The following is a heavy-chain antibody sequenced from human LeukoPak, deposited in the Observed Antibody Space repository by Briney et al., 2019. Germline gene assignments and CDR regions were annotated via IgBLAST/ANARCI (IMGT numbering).Heavy chain of an antibody. CDR1: GFTFSSCA. J-gene: IGHJ4*02. D-gene: IGHD6-19*01. CDR3: AKGFHSSGWYYFDY. V-gene: IGHV3-23*01. CDR2: ISGSGGST. Sequence: GGSLRLSCAASGFTFSSCAMSWVRQAPGKGLEWVSAISGSGGSTYYADSVKGRFTISRDNSKNTLYLQMNSLRAEDTAVYYCAKGFHSSGWYYFDYWGQGTLVTVSS.